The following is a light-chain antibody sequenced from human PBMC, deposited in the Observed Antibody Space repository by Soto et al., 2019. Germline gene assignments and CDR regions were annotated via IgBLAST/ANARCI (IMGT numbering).Light chain of an antibody. V-gene: IGKV3-11*01. CDR2: DAF. CDR1: QSISSY. J-gene: IGKJ5*01. CDR3: QQRSSWPIT. Sequence: ESVLTQSPATLSLSPGARATLSCRASQSISSYLAWYQQKPGQAPRLLIYDAFNRATGIPARFSGSGSGTDFTLTISSLEPEDFAVYYCQQRSSWPITFGQGTRLDIK.